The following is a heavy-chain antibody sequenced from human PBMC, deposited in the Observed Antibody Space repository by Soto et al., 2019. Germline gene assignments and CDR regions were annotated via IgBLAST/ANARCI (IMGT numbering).Heavy chain of an antibody. Sequence: PGGSLRLSCAASGFTFSSYSMNWVRQAPGKGLEWVSSISSSSSYIYYADSVKGRFTISRDNAKNSLYLQMNSLRAEDTAVYYCARDPGPGIAGSDAFDIWGQGTMVTVSS. J-gene: IGHJ3*02. CDR2: ISSSSSYI. CDR3: ARDPGPGIAGSDAFDI. CDR1: GFTFSSYS. D-gene: IGHD6-13*01. V-gene: IGHV3-21*01.